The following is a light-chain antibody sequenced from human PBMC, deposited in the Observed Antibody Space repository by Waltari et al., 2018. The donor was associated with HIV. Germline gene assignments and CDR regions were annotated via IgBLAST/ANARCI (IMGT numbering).Light chain of an antibody. CDR1: NSNIGRNY. J-gene: IGLJ3*02. V-gene: IGLV1-47*01. CDR3: ATWDDKLSGPV. Sequence: QSVLTQPPSASGTPGQRVTISCSGSNSNIGRNYLYWYQQLPAAAPKLLIYRNNQRPSGGPDRLSGSKSGSSASLAISGLRSEDEGDYYCATWDDKLSGPVFGGGTKLTVL. CDR2: RNN.